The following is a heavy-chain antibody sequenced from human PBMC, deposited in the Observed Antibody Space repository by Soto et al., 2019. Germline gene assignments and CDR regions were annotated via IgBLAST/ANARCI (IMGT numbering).Heavy chain of an antibody. V-gene: IGHV1-18*01. Sequence: ASVKVSCKASGYTFTSFGVSWVRQAPGQGLEYLGWISPYNGNTNYAQGLQGRVTLTSDTSTSTAYMELRNLTSDDTAVYYCARAATTLTATRYFLHWGQGTLVTVSS. CDR2: ISPYNGNT. CDR1: GYTFTSFG. D-gene: IGHD1-26*01. CDR3: ARAATTLTATRYFLH. J-gene: IGHJ1*01.